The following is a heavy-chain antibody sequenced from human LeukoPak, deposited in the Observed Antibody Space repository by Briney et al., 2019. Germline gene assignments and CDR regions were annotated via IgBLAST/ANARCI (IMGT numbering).Heavy chain of an antibody. CDR2: ISWNSGSI. CDR3: AKVRLGPWLLPNDAFDI. V-gene: IGHV3-9*01. Sequence: GGSLRLSCAASGFTFDDYAMHWVRQAPGKGLEWVSGISWNSGSIGYADSVKGRFTISRDNAKNSLYLQMNSLRAEDTALYYCAKVRLGPWLLPNDAFDIWGQGTMVTVSS. CDR1: GFTFDDYA. J-gene: IGHJ3*02. D-gene: IGHD3-22*01.